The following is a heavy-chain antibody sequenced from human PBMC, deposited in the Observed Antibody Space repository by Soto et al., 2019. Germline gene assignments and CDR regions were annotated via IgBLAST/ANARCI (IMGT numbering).Heavy chain of an antibody. D-gene: IGHD3-16*01. CDR1: GYSFTRYS. CDR3: SVYFDGPQDASF. V-gene: IGHV1-2*02. CDR2: LNPNTGDT. Sequence: QVQLIQSGPEVKKPGAAVKVSCRTSGYSFTRYSIHWVRQAPGQGLEWMGWLNPNTGDTRLAKKFEGRVTLSRDTSMTTVYMHLSGLSSDDSAVFFCSVYFDGPQDASFWGQGTLVTVTS. J-gene: IGHJ4*02.